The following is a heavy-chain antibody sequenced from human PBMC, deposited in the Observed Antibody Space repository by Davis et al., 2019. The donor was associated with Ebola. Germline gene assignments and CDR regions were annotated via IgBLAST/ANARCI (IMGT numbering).Heavy chain of an antibody. V-gene: IGHV3-74*01. CDR2: INSDGSST. CDR1: GFTFSSYW. D-gene: IGHD2-15*01. CDR3: ARGYCSGGSCYAYYYYGMDV. J-gene: IGHJ6*04. Sequence: HTGGSLRLSCAASGFTFSSYWMHWVRQAPGKGLVWVSRINSDGSSTSYADSVKGRFTISRDNAKNTLYLQMNSLRAEDTAVYYCARGYCSGGSCYAYYYYGMDVWGKGTTVTVSS.